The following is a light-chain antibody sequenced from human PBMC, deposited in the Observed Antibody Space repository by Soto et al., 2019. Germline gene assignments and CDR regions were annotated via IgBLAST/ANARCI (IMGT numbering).Light chain of an antibody. CDR1: QSVSSTY. CDR2: GAS. Sequence: EIVLTQSPGTLSLSPGERATLSCRASQSVSSTYLAWYQQKPGQAPRLLIYGASSRATGIPDRFSGSGSGKDFTITISSLEPEDFAVYCCQQYGSSPPTFGQGTKVEI. J-gene: IGKJ1*01. V-gene: IGKV3-20*01. CDR3: QQYGSSPPT.